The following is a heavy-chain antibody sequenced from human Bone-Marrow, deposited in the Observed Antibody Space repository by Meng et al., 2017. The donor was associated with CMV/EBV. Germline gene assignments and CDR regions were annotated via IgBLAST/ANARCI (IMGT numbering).Heavy chain of an antibody. CDR1: GFTFDDYT. CDR2: ISWDGAST. Sequence: GGSLRLSCAASGFTFDDYTMHWVRQVPGKGLEWVSLISWDGASTHYADSVKGRFTISRDNSKNSLYLQMNSLRTEDTALYYCAKGRKVAYYDFWSGFYGMDVWGQGTTVTVSS. D-gene: IGHD3-3*01. CDR3: AKGRKVAYYDFWSGFYGMDV. J-gene: IGHJ6*02. V-gene: IGHV3-43*01.